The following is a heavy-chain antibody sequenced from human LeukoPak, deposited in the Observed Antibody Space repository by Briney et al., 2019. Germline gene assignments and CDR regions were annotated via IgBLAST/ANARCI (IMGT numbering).Heavy chain of an antibody. CDR2: ISGSGGST. J-gene: IGHJ4*02. V-gene: IGHV3-23*01. Sequence: GGSLRLSCAASGFTFSSYAMSWVRQAPGKGLEWVSAISGSGGSTYYADSVKGRFTISRDNSKNTLYLQMNSLRAEDTAVYYCARSPSSYDYVWGSYRFSPSSTGYFDYWGQGTLVTVSS. D-gene: IGHD3-16*02. CDR1: GFTFSSYA. CDR3: ARSPSSYDYVWGSYRFSPSSTGYFDY.